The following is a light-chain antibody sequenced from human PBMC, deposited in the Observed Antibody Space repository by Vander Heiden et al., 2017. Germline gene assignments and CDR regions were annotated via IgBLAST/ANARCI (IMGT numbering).Light chain of an antibody. CDR3: AAWDDSLNGYV. CDR2: SNN. J-gene: IGLJ1*01. V-gene: IGLV1-44*01. CDR1: SSNIVSNT. Sequence: QSVLTQPPSASGTPGQRVTISCSGSSSNIVSNTVNWYQQLPGTAPNLLIYSNNQRPSGVPDRFSGSKSGTSASLAISGLQSEDEADYYCAAWDDSLNGYVFGTGTKVTVL.